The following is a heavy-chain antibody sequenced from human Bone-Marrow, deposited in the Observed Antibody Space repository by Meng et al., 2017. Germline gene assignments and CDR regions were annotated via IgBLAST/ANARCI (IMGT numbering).Heavy chain of an antibody. CDR1: GFTFSSYG. J-gene: IGHJ4*02. CDR2: IWYDGSNK. CDR3: GKATPDTHEGVDY. V-gene: IGHV3-33*06. Sequence: QVQLVESGGGVVQPGRSLRLSCAASGFTFSSYGIHWVRPAPGKGLEWVAVIWYDGSNKYYADSVKGRFTISRDNSKNTVDLQMNSLRVEDTAVYYCGKATPDTHEGVDYWGQGTLVTVSS.